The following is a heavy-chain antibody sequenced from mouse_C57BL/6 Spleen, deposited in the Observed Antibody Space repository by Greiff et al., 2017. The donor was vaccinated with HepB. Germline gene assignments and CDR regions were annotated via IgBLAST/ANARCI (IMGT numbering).Heavy chain of an antibody. D-gene: IGHD1-1*01. CDR1: GFTFSSYG. J-gene: IGHJ3*01. V-gene: IGHV5-6*01. CDR2: ISSGGSYT. CDR3: ARQTPNYYGSSYGGFAY. Sequence: EVMLVESGGDLVKPGGSLKLSCAASGFTFSSYGMSWVRQTPDKRLEWVATISSGGSYTYYPDSVKGRFTISRDNAKNTLYLQMSSLKSEDTAMYYCARQTPNYYGSSYGGFAYWGQGTLVTVSA.